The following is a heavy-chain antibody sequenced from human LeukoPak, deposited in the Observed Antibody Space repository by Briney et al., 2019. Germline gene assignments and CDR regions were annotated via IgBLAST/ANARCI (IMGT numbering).Heavy chain of an antibody. CDR3: ARERLYCSTTSCYLDI. CDR2: ISSSSSCI. J-gene: IGHJ3*02. D-gene: IGHD2-2*01. CDR1: GFTFSSYS. V-gene: IGHV3-21*01. Sequence: GGSLRLSCAASGFTFSSYSMTWVRQAPGKGLEWVSSISSSSSCIYYADSVKGRFTISRDNAKNSLYLQMNNLRAEDTAVYYCARERLYCSTTSCYLDIWGQGTMVTVSS.